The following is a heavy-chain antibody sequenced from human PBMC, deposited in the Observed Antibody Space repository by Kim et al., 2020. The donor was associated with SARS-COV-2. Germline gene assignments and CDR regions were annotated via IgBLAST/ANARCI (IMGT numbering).Heavy chain of an antibody. Sequence: ADSGKGRFTIARDNAKNSLYLQMNSLRAEDTAVYYCARTDSSSSGKGVDVWGKGTTVTVSS. J-gene: IGHJ6*04. CDR3: ARTDSSSSGKGVDV. V-gene: IGHV3-48*03. D-gene: IGHD6-6*01.